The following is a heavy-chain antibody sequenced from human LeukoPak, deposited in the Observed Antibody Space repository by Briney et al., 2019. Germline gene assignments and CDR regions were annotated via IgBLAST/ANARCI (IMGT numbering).Heavy chain of an antibody. D-gene: IGHD3-22*01. CDR2: ISPSSGST. V-gene: IGHV1-46*01. Sequence: ASVKVSCKASGYDFISYYMHWLRQAPGQGLEWMAIISPSSGSTSFAQKFQGRLSMTRDTSTSTVYMELRSLRSEDTAVYYRARGSSTAVVILDPYYFDSWGQGTLVTVSS. CDR3: ARGSSTAVVILDPYYFDS. J-gene: IGHJ4*02. CDR1: GYDFISYY.